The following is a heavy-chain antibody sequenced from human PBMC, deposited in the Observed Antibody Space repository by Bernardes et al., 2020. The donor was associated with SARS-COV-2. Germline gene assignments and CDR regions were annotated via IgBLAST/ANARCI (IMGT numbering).Heavy chain of an antibody. CDR3: ARDYESPYYYDSSGYN. V-gene: IGHV3-30-3*01. J-gene: IGHJ4*02. CDR1: GFTFSSYA. CDR2: ISYDGSNK. Sequence: GGSLRLSCAASGFTFSSYAMHWVRQAPGKGLEWVAVISYDGSNKYYADSVKGRFTMSRDNSKNTLYLQMNSLRAEDTAVYYCARDYESPYYYDSSGYNWGQGTLVTVSS. D-gene: IGHD3-22*01.